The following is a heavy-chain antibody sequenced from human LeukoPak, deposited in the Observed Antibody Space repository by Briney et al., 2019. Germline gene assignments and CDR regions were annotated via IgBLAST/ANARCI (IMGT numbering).Heavy chain of an antibody. CDR2: ISAIGDSM. V-gene: IGHV3-48*02. Sequence: GGSLRLPCAASGFTFSSYTMNWVRQTPGKGLEWVSYISAIGDSMTYADSVKGRFSISRDNAKNSLYLQMNSLRDEDTAVYYCARQFDSWGQGIPVTVSS. CDR1: GFTFSSYT. J-gene: IGHJ4*02. CDR3: ARQFDS.